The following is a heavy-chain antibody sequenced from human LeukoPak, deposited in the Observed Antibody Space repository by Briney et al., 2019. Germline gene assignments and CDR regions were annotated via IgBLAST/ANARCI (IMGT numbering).Heavy chain of an antibody. V-gene: IGHV3-23*01. J-gene: IGHJ4*02. D-gene: IGHD4-17*01. CDR1: GFTFSSYA. Sequence: TGGSLRLSCAAPGFTFSSYAMSWVRQAPGKGLEWVSAISGSGGSTYYADSVKGRFTIPRDNSKNTLYLQMNSLRAEDTAVYYCATTGPLRTSGGDYWGQGTLVTVSS. CDR3: ATTGPLRTSGGDY. CDR2: ISGSGGST.